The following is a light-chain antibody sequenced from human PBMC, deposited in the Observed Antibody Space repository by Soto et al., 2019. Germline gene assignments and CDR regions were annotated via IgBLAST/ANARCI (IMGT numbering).Light chain of an antibody. CDR1: QSISSNY. CDR2: TAS. J-gene: IGKJ5*01. V-gene: IGKV3-20*01. CDR3: QQYNNWPPIT. Sequence: EIVLTQSPGTLSLSPGERASVSCRASQSISSNYLAWFQQKPGQAPRLLISTASSRATGIPDRFSGSGSGTDFTLTISRLEPEDFAVYYCQQYNNWPPITFGQGTRLEIK.